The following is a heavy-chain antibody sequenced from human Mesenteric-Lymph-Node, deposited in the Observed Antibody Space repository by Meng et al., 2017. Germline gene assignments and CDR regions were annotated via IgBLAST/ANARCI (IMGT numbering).Heavy chain of an antibody. J-gene: IGHJ1*01. V-gene: IGHV4-30-4*01. CDR3: LRGSGGSV. Sequence: QVQLQESGPGLVKPSQTLSLTCPVSGGSISSGDYYWSWIRQPPGKGLEWIGEIPHRGSSAYNPSLKSRVSMSIDKSKNQFSLKLTSVTAADTAVYHCLRGSGGSVWGQGTLVTVSS. D-gene: IGHD3-10*01. CDR1: GGSISSGDYY. CDR2: IPHRGSS.